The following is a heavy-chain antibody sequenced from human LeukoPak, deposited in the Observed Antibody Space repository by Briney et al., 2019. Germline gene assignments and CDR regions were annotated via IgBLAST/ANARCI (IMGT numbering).Heavy chain of an antibody. CDR2: IRYGGSNK. D-gene: IGHD6-6*01. J-gene: IGHJ4*02. Sequence: GGSPRLSCAASGFTISSNYMNWVRQAPGKGLEGVAFIRYGGSNKYYADSVKRRFTISRDNSKNTLYLQMNSLRAEDTAVYYCAKDLSYSSSSGPRFDYWGQGTLVTVSS. CDR1: GFTISSNY. CDR3: AKDLSYSSSSGPRFDY. V-gene: IGHV3-30*02.